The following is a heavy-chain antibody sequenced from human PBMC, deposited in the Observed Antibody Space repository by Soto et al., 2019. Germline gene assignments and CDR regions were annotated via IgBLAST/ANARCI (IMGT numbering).Heavy chain of an antibody. CDR1: GFTFTRYS. CDR2: ISSTTNYI. CDR3: AGESGYISSNFNS. D-gene: IGHD6-25*01. J-gene: IGHJ4*02. V-gene: IGHV3-21*06. Sequence: GGSLRLSCAASGFTFTRYSMSWVRQAPGKGLEWVSSISSTTNYIYYGDSMKGRFTISRDNAKNSLYLEMNSLRAEDTAVYYWAGESGYISSNFNSWDQGTLGAVSS.